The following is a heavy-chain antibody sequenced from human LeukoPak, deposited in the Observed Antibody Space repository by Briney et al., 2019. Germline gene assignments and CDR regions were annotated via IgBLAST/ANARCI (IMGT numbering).Heavy chain of an antibody. J-gene: IGHJ4*02. CDR1: GFTFSTYA. V-gene: IGHV3-23*01. CDR3: AKDPNGRTQLEYYFDY. D-gene: IGHD6-13*01. CDR2: ISGSGGST. Sequence: AGGSLRLSCAASGFTFSTYAMSWVRQAPGKGLEWVSAISGSGGSTYYTDSVKGRFTISRDNSKNTLYLQMNSLRAEDTAVYYCAKDPNGRTQLEYYFDYWGQGTLVTVSS.